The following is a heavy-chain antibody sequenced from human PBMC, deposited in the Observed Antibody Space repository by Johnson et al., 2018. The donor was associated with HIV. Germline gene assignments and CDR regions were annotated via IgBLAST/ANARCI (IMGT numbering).Heavy chain of an antibody. V-gene: IGHV3-9*01. J-gene: IGHJ3*02. CDR2: ISWNRGSI. D-gene: IGHD2-21*02. CDR1: GFTFDDYA. Sequence: VQLVEYGGGLIQPGRSLRLSCAASGFTFDDYAMHWVRQAPGKGLEWVSGISWNRGSIGYADSVKGRFTISRDNAKNSLYLQMNSLRAEDTALYYCGRGEEAYCGGDCYSGAFDIWGHGTMVTVSS. CDR3: GRGEEAYCGGDCYSGAFDI.